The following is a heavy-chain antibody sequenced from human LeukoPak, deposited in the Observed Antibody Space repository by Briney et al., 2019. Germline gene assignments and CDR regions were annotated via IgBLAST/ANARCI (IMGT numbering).Heavy chain of an antibody. CDR2: VNHSGST. CDR3: ARGGRWLGIHVPSDY. J-gene: IGHJ4*02. D-gene: IGHD6-19*01. Sequence: SETLSLTCAVYGGSFSGYYWSWIRQPPGKGLEWIGEVNHSGSTNYNQSLKSRVTISVDTSKNQFSLKLSSVTAADTAVYYCARGGRWLGIHVPSDYWGQGTLVTVSS. CDR1: GGSFSGYY. V-gene: IGHV4-34*01.